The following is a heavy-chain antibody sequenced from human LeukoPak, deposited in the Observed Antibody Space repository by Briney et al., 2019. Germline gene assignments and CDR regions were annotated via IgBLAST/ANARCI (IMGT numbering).Heavy chain of an antibody. V-gene: IGHV3-30*18. CDR3: AESVVYYYFWSLPSDL. CDR1: GFTLSNYG. CDR2: ISYDGSNK. Sequence: GRSLRLSCAAAGFTLSNYGMSWVRQAPGKGLEWAAIISYDGSNKYYADSVKGRFTISRDNSKNTLFLQMNSLRAEDTAVYYCAESVVYYYFWSLPSDLGARGTGDTVSS. D-gene: IGHD3-3*01. J-gene: IGHJ4*02.